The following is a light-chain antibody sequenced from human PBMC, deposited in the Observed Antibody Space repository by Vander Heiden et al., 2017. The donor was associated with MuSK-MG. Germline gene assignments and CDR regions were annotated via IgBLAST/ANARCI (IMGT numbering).Light chain of an antibody. V-gene: IGKV1-33*01. CDR1: QDISNY. Sequence: DIQMTQPPSSLSASVGDRVTITCQASQDISNYLNWYQQKPGKAPKLLIYDASNLETGVPSRFSGSGSGTDFTFTISSLQPEDIATYYCQQYDNLPITFGQGTQVEIK. CDR3: QQYDNLPIT. CDR2: DAS. J-gene: IGKJ5*01.